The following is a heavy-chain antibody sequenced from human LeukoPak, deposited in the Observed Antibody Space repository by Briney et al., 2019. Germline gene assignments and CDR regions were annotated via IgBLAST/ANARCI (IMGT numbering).Heavy chain of an antibody. Sequence: PSETLSLTCTVSGGSISSYYWSWIRQPPGKGLEWIGYIYYTGSTTYNPSLKSRVTISVDTSKNQFSLKLSSVTAADTAVYYCGRGGRKVDYWGQVTLVTVSS. CDR2: IYYTGST. J-gene: IGHJ4*02. V-gene: IGHV4-59*01. CDR1: GGSISSYY. CDR3: GRGGRKVDY.